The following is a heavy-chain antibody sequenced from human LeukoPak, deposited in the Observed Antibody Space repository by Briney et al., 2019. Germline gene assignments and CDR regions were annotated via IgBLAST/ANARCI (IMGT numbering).Heavy chain of an antibody. Sequence: GGSLRLSCAASGFTFSSYAMHWVRQAPGKGLEWVAVISYDGSNKYCADSVKGRFTISRDSSKNTLYLQMNSLRAEDTAVYYCARTGDGILTGFDYRGQGNLVTVSS. CDR2: ISYDGSNK. V-gene: IGHV3-30-3*01. J-gene: IGHJ4*02. D-gene: IGHD3-9*01. CDR1: GFTFSSYA. CDR3: ARTGDGILTGFDY.